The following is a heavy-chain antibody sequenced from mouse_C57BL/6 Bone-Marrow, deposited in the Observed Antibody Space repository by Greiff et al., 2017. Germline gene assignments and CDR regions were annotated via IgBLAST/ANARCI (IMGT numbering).Heavy chain of an antibody. CDR3: TREGLGYDGYSGFAY. D-gene: IGHD2-3*01. CDR1: GFTFSSYA. J-gene: IGHJ3*01. CDR2: ISSGGDYI. V-gene: IGHV5-9-1*02. Sequence: LVESGEGLVKPGGSLKLSCAASGFTFSSYAMSWVRQTPEKRLEWVAYISSGGDYIYYADTVQGRFTISRDNARNTLYLQMSSLKSEDTAMYYCTREGLGYDGYSGFAYWGQGTLVTVSA.